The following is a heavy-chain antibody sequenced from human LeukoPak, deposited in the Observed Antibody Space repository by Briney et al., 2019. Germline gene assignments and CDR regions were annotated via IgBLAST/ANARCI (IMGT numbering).Heavy chain of an antibody. Sequence: GGSLRLSCAGSGFSFSSYGMHWVRQAPGKGLEWMAFIRSDGSNKYYADSVKGRFTISRDNAKNSLYLQMNSLRAEDTAVYYCARDRGSGSYYVLGYWGQGTLVTVSS. CDR3: ARDRGSGSYYVLGY. V-gene: IGHV3-30*02. CDR1: GFSFSSYG. CDR2: IRSDGSNK. D-gene: IGHD1-26*01. J-gene: IGHJ4*02.